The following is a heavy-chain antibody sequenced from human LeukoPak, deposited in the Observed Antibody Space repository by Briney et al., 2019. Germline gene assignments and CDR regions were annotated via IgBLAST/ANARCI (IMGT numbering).Heavy chain of an antibody. J-gene: IGHJ4*02. CDR2: IYPGDSDT. V-gene: IGHV5-51*01. CDR3: ARPTDSSGYGY. D-gene: IGHD3-22*01. Sequence: GESLQISCKGSGYSFTSYWIGWVRQLPGKGLGWMGIIYPGDSDTRYSPSFQGQVTMSADKSIRTAYLQWSSLKASDTAMYYCARPTDSSGYGYWGQGTLVTVSS. CDR1: GYSFTSYW.